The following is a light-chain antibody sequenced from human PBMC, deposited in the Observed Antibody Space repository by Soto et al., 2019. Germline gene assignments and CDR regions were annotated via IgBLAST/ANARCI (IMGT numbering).Light chain of an antibody. J-gene: IGKJ3*01. Sequence: DIQMTQSPSSLSASVGDRITIACRASQGIGNYVAWYQQRPGKVPKLLISAASTLQSVVPSRFSGRGSGTDFTLTISNLQPEDVATYYCQKYDSVPFTFGPGTKVDFK. CDR1: QGIGNY. CDR3: QKYDSVPFT. CDR2: AAS. V-gene: IGKV1-27*01.